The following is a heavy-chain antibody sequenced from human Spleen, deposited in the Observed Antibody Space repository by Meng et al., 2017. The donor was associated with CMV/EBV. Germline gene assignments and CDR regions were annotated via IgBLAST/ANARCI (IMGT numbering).Heavy chain of an antibody. D-gene: IGHD3-9*01. CDR1: GFTFSSYG. J-gene: IGHJ4*02. CDR2: IRYDGSNK. V-gene: IGHV3-30*02. Sequence: GGSLRLSCAASGFTFSSYGMHWVRQAPGKGLEWVAFIRYDGSNKYYADSVKGRFTISRDNSKNTLYLQMNSLRGEDTAVYYCARELTGNHHFDYWGQGTLVTVSS. CDR3: ARELTGNHHFDY.